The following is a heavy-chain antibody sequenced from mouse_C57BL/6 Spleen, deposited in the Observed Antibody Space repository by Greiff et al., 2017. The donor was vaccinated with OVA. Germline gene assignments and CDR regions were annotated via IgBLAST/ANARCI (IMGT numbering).Heavy chain of an antibody. D-gene: IGHD2-1*01. CDR2: IYPSDSET. CDR1: GYTFTSYW. CDR3: ARPSAYGNYLDY. V-gene: IGHV1-61*01. Sequence: QVHVKQPGAELVRPGSSVKLSCKASGYTFTSYWMDWVKQRPGQGLEWIGNIYPSDSETHYNQKFKDKATLTVDKSSSTAYMQLSSLTSEDSAVYYCARPSAYGNYLDYWGQGTTLTVSS. J-gene: IGHJ2*01.